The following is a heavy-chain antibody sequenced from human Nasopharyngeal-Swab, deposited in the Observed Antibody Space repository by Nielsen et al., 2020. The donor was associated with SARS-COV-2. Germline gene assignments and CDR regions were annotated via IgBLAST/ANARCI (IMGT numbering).Heavy chain of an antibody. D-gene: IGHD1-26*01. CDR2: IWYDGSNK. Sequence: GGSLRLSCAASGFAVSTNFLTWVRQAPGKGLERVAVIWYDGSNKYYADSVKGRFTISRDNSKNTLYLQMNSLRAEDTAVYYCARDMVLLPYSGSYPDTFDIWGQGTMVTVSS. CDR1: GFAVSTNF. V-gene: IGHV3-33*08. J-gene: IGHJ3*02. CDR3: ARDMVLLPYSGSYPDTFDI.